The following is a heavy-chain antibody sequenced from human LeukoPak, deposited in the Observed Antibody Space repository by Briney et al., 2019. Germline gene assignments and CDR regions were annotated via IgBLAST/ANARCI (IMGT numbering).Heavy chain of an antibody. J-gene: IGHJ4*02. CDR1: GDSIGNYY. Sequence: SETLSLTCIVSGDSIGNYYWNWIRQPAGKGLEWIGRIHTSGSTNYSPSLKSRLTLSVDMSKNQFSLKLTSVTAADTAVYYCARDQGSGWYDYWGQGTLVTVSS. CDR2: IHTSGST. D-gene: IGHD6-19*01. V-gene: IGHV4-4*07. CDR3: ARDQGSGWYDY.